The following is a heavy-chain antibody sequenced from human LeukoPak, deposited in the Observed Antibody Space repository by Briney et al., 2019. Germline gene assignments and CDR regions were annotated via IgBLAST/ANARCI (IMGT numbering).Heavy chain of an antibody. CDR3: ARAMAEELLWFGESSGWAFDI. V-gene: IGHV3-11*04. J-gene: IGHJ3*02. CDR2: ISSSGSTI. D-gene: IGHD3-10*01. CDR1: GFTFSDYY. Sequence: GGSLRLSCAASGFTFSDYYMSWIRQAPGKGLEWVSYISSSGSTIYYADSVKGRFTISRDNAKNSLYLQMNSLRAEDTAVYYCARAMAEELLWFGESSGWAFDIWGQGTMVTVSS.